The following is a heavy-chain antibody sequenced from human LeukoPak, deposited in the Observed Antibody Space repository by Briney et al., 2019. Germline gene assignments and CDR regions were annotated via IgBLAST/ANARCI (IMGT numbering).Heavy chain of an antibody. V-gene: IGHV4-4*02. CDR2: IYHSGST. CDR3: ARAGWYTLDN. D-gene: IGHD2-15*01. CDR1: GASISSSNW. Sequence: SGTLSLTCAVSGASISSSNWLSWVRQPPGQGLEWIGEIYHSGSTNYNPSLKSRVTISVDNSKNQFSLKMSSMTAADTAVYYCARAGWYTLDNWGQGTLVTVSS. J-gene: IGHJ4*02.